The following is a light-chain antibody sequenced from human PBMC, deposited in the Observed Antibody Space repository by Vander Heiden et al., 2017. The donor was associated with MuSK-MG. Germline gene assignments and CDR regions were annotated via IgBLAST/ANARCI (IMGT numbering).Light chain of an antibody. Sequence: SVLTQPPSVPGAPGPTVTISCTGSSSNIGAGYDVHWYQQLPGTAPKLLIYGNSNRPSGVPDRFSGSKSGTSASLAITGLQAEDEADYYCQSYDSSLSGSVFGGGTKLTVL. CDR1: SSNIGAGYD. V-gene: IGLV1-40*01. J-gene: IGLJ2*01. CDR3: QSYDSSLSGSV. CDR2: GNS.